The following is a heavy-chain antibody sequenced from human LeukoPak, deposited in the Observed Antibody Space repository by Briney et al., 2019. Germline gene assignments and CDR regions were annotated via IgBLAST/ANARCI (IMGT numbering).Heavy chain of an antibody. CDR2: IYYSGST. V-gene: IGHV4-30-4*01. CDR1: GGSISSYY. J-gene: IGHJ6*02. Sequence: SETLSLTCTVSGGSISSYYWSWIRQPPGKGLEWIGYIYYSGSTYYNPSLKSRVTISVDTSKNQFSLKLSSVTAADTAVYYCARVISHSYYYYYGMDVWGQGTTVTVSS. CDR3: ARVISHSYYYYYGMDV.